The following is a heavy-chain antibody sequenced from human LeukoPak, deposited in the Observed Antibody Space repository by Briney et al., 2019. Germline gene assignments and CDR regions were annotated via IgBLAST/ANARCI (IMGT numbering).Heavy chain of an antibody. Sequence: RGSLRLSCAASGFTFSRYSMNWVRQAPGKGLEWVSYISSSNNTIDYADSVKGRFSISRDNAKNSLYLQMKSLRDEDTAVYYCAREDGGKADIWGQGTMVTVSS. D-gene: IGHD4-23*01. V-gene: IGHV3-48*02. CDR2: ISSSNNTI. CDR3: AREDGGKADI. J-gene: IGHJ3*02. CDR1: GFTFSRYS.